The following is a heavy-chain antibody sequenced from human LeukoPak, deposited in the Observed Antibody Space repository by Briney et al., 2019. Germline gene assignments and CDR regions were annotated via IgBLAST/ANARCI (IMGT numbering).Heavy chain of an antibody. CDR3: ARAGYSSGWFPDP. CDR2: INPNSGGT. Sequence: GASVKVSCEASGYTFTGYYMHWVRQAPGQGLEWMGWINPNSGGTNYAQKFQGRVTMTRDTSISTAYMELSRLRSDDTAVYYCARAGYSSGWFPDPWGQGTLVTVSS. V-gene: IGHV1-2*02. CDR1: GYTFTGYY. D-gene: IGHD6-19*01. J-gene: IGHJ5*02.